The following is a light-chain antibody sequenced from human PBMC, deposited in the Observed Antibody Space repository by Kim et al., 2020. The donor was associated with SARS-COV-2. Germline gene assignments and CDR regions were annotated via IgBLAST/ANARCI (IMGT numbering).Light chain of an antibody. CDR3: QVWDSSSDLSYV. CDR2: YDS. V-gene: IGLV3-21*04. Sequence: PGKTARITCGGNNIGSKSVHWYQQKPGQAPVLVIYYDSDRPSGIPERFSGSNSGNTATLTISRVEAGDEADYYCQVWDSSSDLSYVFGTGTKVT. CDR1: NIGSKS. J-gene: IGLJ1*01.